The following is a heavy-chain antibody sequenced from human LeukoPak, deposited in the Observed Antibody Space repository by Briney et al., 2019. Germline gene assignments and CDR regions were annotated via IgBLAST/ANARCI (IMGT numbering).Heavy chain of an antibody. J-gene: IGHJ4*02. Sequence: SETLSLTCTVSGGSISSSSYYWGWIRQPPGKGLEWIGSIYYSGSTYYNPSLKSRVTISVDTSKSQFSLKLSSVTAADTAVYYCARYDILTGYYLDYWGQGTLVTVSS. D-gene: IGHD3-9*01. V-gene: IGHV4-39*01. CDR3: ARYDILTGYYLDY. CDR1: GGSISSSSYY. CDR2: IYYSGST.